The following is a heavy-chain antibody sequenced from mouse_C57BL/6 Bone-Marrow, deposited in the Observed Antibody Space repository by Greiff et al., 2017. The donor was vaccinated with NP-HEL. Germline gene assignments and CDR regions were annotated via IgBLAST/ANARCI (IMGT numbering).Heavy chain of an antibody. D-gene: IGHD1-1*01. CDR3: ARDYYGSYYFDY. V-gene: IGHV1-62-3*01. CDR2: IDPRDGST. J-gene: IGHJ2*01. Sequence: QVQLQQPGAELVKPGASVKLSRKASGYTFTSYWLHWVKQRPGRGLEWIGRIDPRDGSTKYNEKFKGKATLTVDTSSSTAYMELHSLTSEDSAVYFCARDYYGSYYFDYWGQGTTLTVSS. CDR1: GYTFTSYW.